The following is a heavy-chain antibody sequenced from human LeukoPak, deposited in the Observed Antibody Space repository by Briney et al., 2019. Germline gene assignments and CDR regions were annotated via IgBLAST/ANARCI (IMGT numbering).Heavy chain of an antibody. CDR1: GFTFGSHG. Sequence: GGSLRLSCAASGFTFGSHGMSWVRRTPGRGLEWVTTIDETGTSTHYADSVKGRFTISRDNSRNTLYLQMNSLRVEDTAIYFCTKGDGGWYPIDYWGQGTLVTVSS. J-gene: IGHJ4*02. V-gene: IGHV3-23*01. D-gene: IGHD6-19*01. CDR2: IDETGTST. CDR3: TKGDGGWYPIDY.